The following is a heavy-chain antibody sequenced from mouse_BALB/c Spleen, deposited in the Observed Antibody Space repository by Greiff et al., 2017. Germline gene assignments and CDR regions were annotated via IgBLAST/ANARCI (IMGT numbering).Heavy chain of an antibody. CDR1: GFNIKDTY. D-gene: IGHD2-14*01. CDR3: AQVRRYYYAMDY. CDR2: IDPANGNT. Sequence: EVKLVESGAELVKPGASVKLSCTASGFNIKDTYMHWVKQRPEQGLEWIGRIDPANGNTKYDPKFQGKATITADTSSNTAYLQLSSLTSEDTAVYYCAQVRRYYYAMDYWGQGTSVTVSS. V-gene: IGHV14-3*02. J-gene: IGHJ4*01.